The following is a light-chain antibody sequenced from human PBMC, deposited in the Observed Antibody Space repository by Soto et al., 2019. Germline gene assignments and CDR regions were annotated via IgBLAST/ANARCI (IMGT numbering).Light chain of an antibody. CDR1: QSVSSY. Sequence: EIVLTQSPAPLSLSPGERATLSCRASQSVSSYLAWYQQKPGQAPRLLIYDASNRATGIPARFSGSGSGTDFTLAICSLEPEDFAVYYCQQRINWPPGAMYTFGQGTKLEIK. J-gene: IGKJ2*01. CDR3: QQRINWPPGAMYT. V-gene: IGKV3-11*01. CDR2: DAS.